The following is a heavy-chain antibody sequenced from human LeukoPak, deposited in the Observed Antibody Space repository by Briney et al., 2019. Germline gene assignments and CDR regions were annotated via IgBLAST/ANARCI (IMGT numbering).Heavy chain of an antibody. D-gene: IGHD3-9*01. CDR1: GYTFTSYY. J-gene: IGHJ5*02. Sequence: ASVKVSCKASGYTFTSYYMHWVRQAPGQGLEWMGIINPSGGSTSYAQKFQGRVTMTRDTSTSTAYMELRSLRSDDTAVYYCARVPPLDILTGYYIEGGLSWLDPWGQGTLVTVSS. V-gene: IGHV1-46*01. CDR2: INPSGGST. CDR3: ARVPPLDILTGYYIEGGLSWLDP.